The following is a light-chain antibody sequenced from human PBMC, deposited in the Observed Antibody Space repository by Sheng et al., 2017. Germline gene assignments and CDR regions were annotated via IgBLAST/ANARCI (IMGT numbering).Light chain of an antibody. Sequence: QSALTQPPSASGSPGQSVTISCTGTSSDVGGYNYVSWYQQHPGKAPKLMIYEVSKRPSGVPDRFSGSKSVNTASLTVSGLQAEDEADYYCSSYAGSSVVFGGGTKLTVL. CDR2: EVS. J-gene: IGLJ2*01. CDR1: SSDVGGYNY. CDR3: SSYAGSSVV. V-gene: IGLV2-8*01.